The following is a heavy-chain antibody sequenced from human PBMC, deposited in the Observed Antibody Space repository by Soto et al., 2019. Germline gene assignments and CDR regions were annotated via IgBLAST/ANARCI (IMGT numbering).Heavy chain of an antibody. Sequence: QVQLVQSGAEVKKPGSSVTVSCKTSGGTFSKDAINWVRQAPGQGLEWMGLLIPVFGSPIYAQKFQGRIRITADESTSTAFMDLSSLRSEDTAVYYCTRVLGYTFEPGKTRYYAMDVWGQGTTVSVSS. CDR3: TRVLGYTFEPGKTRYYAMDV. CDR2: LIPVFGSP. D-gene: IGHD5-18*01. CDR1: GGTFSKDA. J-gene: IGHJ6*02. V-gene: IGHV1-69*01.